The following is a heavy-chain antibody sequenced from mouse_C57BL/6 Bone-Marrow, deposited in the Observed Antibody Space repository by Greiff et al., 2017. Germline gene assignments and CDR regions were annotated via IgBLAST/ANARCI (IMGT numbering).Heavy chain of an antibody. V-gene: IGHV5-17*03. CDR1: GFTFTDYG. CDR2: ISRCSGTI. J-gene: IGHJ4*01. D-gene: IGHD3-1*01. CDR3: TRGLPLNYALDY. Sequence: EVQLVESGAGLVKPGASLKLSCAASGFTFTDYGMHWVRQAPEKGLEWVAYISRCSGTISYADTVKGRFTISRDKARNTLYLQMSSLKSEDTAMYYCTRGLPLNYALDYWGQGTSVTVSS.